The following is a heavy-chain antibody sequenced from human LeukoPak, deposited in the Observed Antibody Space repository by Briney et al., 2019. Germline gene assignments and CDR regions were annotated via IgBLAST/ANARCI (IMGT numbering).Heavy chain of an antibody. CDR3: ARDTPLRLENWFDP. CDR2: INHSGST. D-gene: IGHD1-1*01. CDR1: GGSFSGYY. J-gene: IGHJ5*02. Sequence: SETLSLTCAVHGGSFSGYYWSWIRQPPGKGLEWIGEINHSGSTNYNPSLKSRVTISVDTSKNQFSLKLSSVTAADTAVYYCARDTPLRLENWFDPWGQGTLVTVSS. V-gene: IGHV4-34*01.